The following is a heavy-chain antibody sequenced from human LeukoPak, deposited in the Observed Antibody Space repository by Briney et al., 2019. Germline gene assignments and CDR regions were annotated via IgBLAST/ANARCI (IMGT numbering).Heavy chain of an antibody. CDR2: IYYSGST. D-gene: IGHD1-14*01. CDR3: ARDRLLWQTGYYYYYMDV. V-gene: IGHV4-59*01. J-gene: IGHJ6*03. CDR1: GGSISSYY. Sequence: PSETLSLTCTVSGGSISSYYWSWIRQPPGKGLEWIGYIYYSGSTNYNPSLKSRVTISVDTSKNQFSLKLSSVTAADTAVYYCARDRLLWQTGYYYYYMDVWGKGTTVTVSS.